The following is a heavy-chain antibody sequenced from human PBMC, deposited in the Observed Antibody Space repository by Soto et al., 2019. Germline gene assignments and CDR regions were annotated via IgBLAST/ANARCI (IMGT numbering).Heavy chain of an antibody. Sequence: QVQLVESGGGVVQPGRSLRLSCAAYGFTFSSYGMHWVRQAPGKGLEWVAVIWYDGSNKYYADSVKGRLTISRDNSKNTLYLQINKLRAQDTAVYYRAKDLGAYSNRPKDSFHIWFRGTMVT. D-gene: IGHD6-13*01. V-gene: IGHV3-33*06. CDR3: AKDLGAYSNRPKDSFHI. CDR1: GFTFSSYG. J-gene: IGHJ3*02. CDR2: IWYDGSNK.